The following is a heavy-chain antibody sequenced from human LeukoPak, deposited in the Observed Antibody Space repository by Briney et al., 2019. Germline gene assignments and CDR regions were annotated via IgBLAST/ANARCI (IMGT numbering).Heavy chain of an antibody. D-gene: IGHD7-27*01. V-gene: IGHV3-33*08. CDR1: GFTFSSYA. J-gene: IGHJ6*02. Sequence: PGGSLRLSCAASGFTFSSYAMHWVRQAPGKGLEWVAVIWYDGSNKYYADSVKGRFTISRDNSKNTLYLQMNSLRAEDTAVYYCARDLTGYYYYYGMDVWGQGTTVTVSS. CDR2: IWYDGSNK. CDR3: ARDLTGYYYYYGMDV.